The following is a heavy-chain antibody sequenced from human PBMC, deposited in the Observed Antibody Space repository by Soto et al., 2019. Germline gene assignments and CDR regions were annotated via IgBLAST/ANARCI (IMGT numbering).Heavy chain of an antibody. Sequence: GGSLRLSCAASGFTFSSYAMHWVRQAPGKGLEWVAVISYDGSNKYYADSVKGRFTISRDNSKNTLYPQMNSLRAEDTAVYYCAREGGGYYDSSGYYSYAFDIWGQGTMVTVSS. J-gene: IGHJ3*02. CDR3: AREGGGYYDSSGYYSYAFDI. CDR2: ISYDGSNK. D-gene: IGHD3-22*01. CDR1: GFTFSSYA. V-gene: IGHV3-30-3*01.